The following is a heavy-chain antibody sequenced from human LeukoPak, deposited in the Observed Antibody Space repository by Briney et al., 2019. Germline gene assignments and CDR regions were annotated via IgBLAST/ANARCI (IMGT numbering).Heavy chain of an antibody. CDR3: ARSRRVVAAAAFGY. D-gene: IGHD6-13*01. CDR1: GYTFTGYY. V-gene: IGHV1-69*02. Sequence: SVKVSCKASGYTFTGYYMHWVRQAPGQGLEWMGRIIPILGIANYAQKFQGRVTITADKSTSTAYMELSSLRSEDTAVYYCARSRRVVAAAAFGYWGQGTLVTVSS. J-gene: IGHJ4*02. CDR2: IIPILGIA.